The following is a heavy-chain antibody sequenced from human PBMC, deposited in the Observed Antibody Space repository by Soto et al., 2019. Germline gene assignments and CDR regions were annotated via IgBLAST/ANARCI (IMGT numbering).Heavy chain of an antibody. CDR2: ISGSGGHI. J-gene: IGHJ5*01. CDR1: GFTFSNYV. CDR3: AKGKISTTTYTSFDS. V-gene: IGHV3-23*01. D-gene: IGHD1-26*01. Sequence: GSLRLSCAASGFTFSNYVMSWVRQAPGKGLEWVSAISGSGGHIYYADSVRGRFIISRDNSKNTLSLQMNSLRAEDTAVYYCAKGKISTTTYTSFDSWGQGTLVTVSS.